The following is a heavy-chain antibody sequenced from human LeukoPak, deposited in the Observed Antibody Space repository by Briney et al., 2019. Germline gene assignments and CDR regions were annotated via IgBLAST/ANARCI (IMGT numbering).Heavy chain of an antibody. J-gene: IGHJ6*02. CDR3: ARHGPYYYYGMDA. CDR1: GGSISSYY. Sequence: KPSETLSLTCTVSGGSISSYYWSWIRQPPGKGLEWIGYIYYSGSTNYNPSLKSRVTISVDTSKNQFSLKLSSVTAADTAVYYCARHGPYYYYGMDAWGQGTTVTVSS. V-gene: IGHV4-59*08. CDR2: IYYSGST.